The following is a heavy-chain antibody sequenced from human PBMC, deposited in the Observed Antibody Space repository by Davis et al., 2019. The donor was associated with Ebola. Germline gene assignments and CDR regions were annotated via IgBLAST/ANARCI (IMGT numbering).Heavy chain of an antibody. Sequence: GESLKISCAASGFTFSDYYMSWIRQAPGKGLEWVSYISSSSSYTNYADSVKGRFTISRDNAKNSLYLQMNSLRAEDTAVYYCARDGGSSWGGLVYWGQGTLVTVSS. CDR2: ISSSSSYT. CDR3: ARDGGSSWGGLVY. J-gene: IGHJ4*02. CDR1: GFTFSDYY. V-gene: IGHV3-11*06. D-gene: IGHD6-13*01.